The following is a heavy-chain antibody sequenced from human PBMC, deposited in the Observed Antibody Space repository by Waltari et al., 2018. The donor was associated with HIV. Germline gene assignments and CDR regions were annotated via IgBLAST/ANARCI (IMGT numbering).Heavy chain of an antibody. V-gene: IGHV3-23*01. J-gene: IGHJ6*02. CDR3: AKSPGYCSAGDCHLYGLDV. Sequence: EVQLLESGGGLVQPGGSLSLSCAASGFPFPNYALTWVRQAPGKGMEWVSAISISGGSTYYADSVKGRFTISRDISKNTLYLQMNSLRVEDAAIYYCAKSPGYCSAGDCHLYGLDVWGLGTTVTVSS. CDR1: GFPFPNYA. CDR2: ISISGGST. D-gene: IGHD2-15*01.